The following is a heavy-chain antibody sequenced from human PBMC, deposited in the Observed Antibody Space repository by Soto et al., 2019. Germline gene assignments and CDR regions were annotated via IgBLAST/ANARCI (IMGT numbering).Heavy chain of an antibody. CDR2: INPNSGGT. CDR3: AREYCTNGVCLNYGMDV. CDR1: GYTFTGYY. V-gene: IGHV1-2*04. Sequence: ASVKVSCKASGYTFTGYYIHWVRQAPGQGLEWMGWINPNSGGTNYAQKFQGWVTMTRDTSISTAYMELSRLRSDDTAVYYCAREYCTNGVCLNYGMDVWGQGTTVTVSS. J-gene: IGHJ6*02. D-gene: IGHD2-8*01.